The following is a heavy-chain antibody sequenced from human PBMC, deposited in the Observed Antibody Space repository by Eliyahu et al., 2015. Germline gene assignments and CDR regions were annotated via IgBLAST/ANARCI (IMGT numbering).Heavy chain of an antibody. CDR1: GFTFXSXG. Sequence: QVQLVESGGGVVQPGRSLRLSXAASGFTFXSXGXXWVRQAPGKGLEWVAVISYDGSNKYYADSVKGRFTISRDNSKNTLYLQMNSLRAEDTAVYYCAKDRSGSYPPYYYYYGMDVWGQGTTVTVSS. CDR3: AKDRSGSYPPYYYYYGMDV. D-gene: IGHD1-26*01. V-gene: IGHV3-30*18. CDR2: ISYDGSNK. J-gene: IGHJ6*02.